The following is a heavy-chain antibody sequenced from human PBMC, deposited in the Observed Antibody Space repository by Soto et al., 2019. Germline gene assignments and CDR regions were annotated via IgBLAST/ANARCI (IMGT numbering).Heavy chain of an antibody. Sequence: QLQLQESGPGLVKPSETLSLTCTVSGGSISSSSYYWGWIRQPPGKGLEWIGSIYYSGSTYYNPSPKGRVTISGDTSKNPFSLKLGSVTGAGTGLYYCAGHAARYSVFGVETGKWFEPWGPGNLVNVSS. D-gene: IGHD3-3*01. CDR1: GGSISSSSYY. CDR2: IYYSGST. CDR3: AGHAARYSVFGVETGKWFEP. J-gene: IGHJ5*01. V-gene: IGHV4-39*01.